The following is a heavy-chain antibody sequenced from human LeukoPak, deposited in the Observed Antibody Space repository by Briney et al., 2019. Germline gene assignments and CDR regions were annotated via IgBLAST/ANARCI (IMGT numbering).Heavy chain of an antibody. D-gene: IGHD3-9*01. Sequence: GGSLRLSCAASGFTFSDYSMNWVRQAPGKGLEWVSSISSSSSYIFYADSVKGRFTISRDNARNSLYLQMNSLRAEDTAVYYCARGGRSAYFDWSPDYWGQGTLVTVSS. V-gene: IGHV3-21*01. J-gene: IGHJ4*02. CDR1: GFTFSDYS. CDR2: ISSSSSYI. CDR3: ARGGRSAYFDWSPDY.